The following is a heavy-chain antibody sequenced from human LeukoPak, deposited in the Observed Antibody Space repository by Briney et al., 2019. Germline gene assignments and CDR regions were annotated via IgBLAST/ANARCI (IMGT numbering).Heavy chain of an antibody. CDR2: INHSGST. V-gene: IGHV4-34*01. Sequence: SETLSLTCAVYGGSFSGYYWSWTRQPPGKGLEWIGEINHSGSTNYNPSLKSRVTISVDTSKNQFSLKLSSVTAADTAVYYCARGSRRYDILTRFDYWGQETLVTVSS. CDR3: ARGSRRYDILTRFDY. D-gene: IGHD3-9*01. CDR1: GGSFSGYY. J-gene: IGHJ4*02.